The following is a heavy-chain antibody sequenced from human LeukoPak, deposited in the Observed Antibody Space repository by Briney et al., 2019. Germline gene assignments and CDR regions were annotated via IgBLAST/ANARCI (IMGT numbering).Heavy chain of an antibody. D-gene: IGHD5-12*01. CDR3: ARVGYSGYKHGQYYDY. CDR2: IYSGTI. J-gene: IGHJ4*02. CDR1: GFTVSSNS. Sequence: GGSLRLSCTVSGFTVSSNSMSWVRQAPGKGLEWVSFIYSGTIHYSDSVEGRFTISRDNSKNTLYLQMNSLRAEDTAVYYCARVGYSGYKHGQYYDYWGQGTLVTVSS. V-gene: IGHV3-53*01.